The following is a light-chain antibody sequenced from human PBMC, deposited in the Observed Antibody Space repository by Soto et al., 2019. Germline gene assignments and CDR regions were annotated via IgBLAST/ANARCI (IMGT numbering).Light chain of an antibody. CDR3: QQYHDWPPIT. CDR1: QSVSSD. J-gene: IGKJ3*01. V-gene: IGKV3-15*01. Sequence: EIVMTQSPATLSVSPGEGDTLSCRASQSVSSDLAWYQQKPGQSPRLLMYGASTRATDIPARFSGGGSGTEFTLTISSLQSEDVAIYYCQQYHDWPPITFGPGTKVDIK. CDR2: GAS.